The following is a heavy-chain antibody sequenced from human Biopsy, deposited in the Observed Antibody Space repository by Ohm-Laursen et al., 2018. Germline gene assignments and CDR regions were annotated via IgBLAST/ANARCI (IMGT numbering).Heavy chain of an antibody. D-gene: IGHD4/OR15-4a*01. J-gene: IGHJ4*02. CDR3: AQTRNDYGGFYFDY. CDR1: GDSISSSTYN. CDR2: IRNT. V-gene: IGHV4-39*01. Sequence: GTLSLTCSVSGDSISSSTYNWGRIRPPPGQGLVWLGTIRNTYFPMSLKSRVTIIVDTSRNQFSVKLTSATAADTGVYYCAQTRNDYGGFYFDYWGRGTLVTVSS.